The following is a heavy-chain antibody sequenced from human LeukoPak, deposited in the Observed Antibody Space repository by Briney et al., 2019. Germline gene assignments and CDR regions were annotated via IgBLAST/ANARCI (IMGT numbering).Heavy chain of an antibody. CDR2: ISWNSGSI. CDR1: GFTFDDYA. CDR3: AKSSSGWSTYWYFDL. J-gene: IGHJ2*01. V-gene: IGHV3-9*01. Sequence: GGSLRLPCAASGFTFDDYAMHWVRQAPGKGLEWVSGISWNSGSIGYADSVKGRFTISRDNAKNSLYLQMNSLRAEDTALYYCAKSSSGWSTYWYFDLWGRGTLVTVSS. D-gene: IGHD6-19*01.